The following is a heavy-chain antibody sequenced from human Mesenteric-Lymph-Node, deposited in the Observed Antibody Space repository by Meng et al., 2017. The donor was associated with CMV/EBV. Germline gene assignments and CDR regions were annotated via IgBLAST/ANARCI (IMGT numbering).Heavy chain of an antibody. V-gene: IGHV3-23*01. CDR2: IGGGGDIT. CDR3: ATQSGYTYGRYDY. Sequence: GGSLRLSCEASGSTFSSSAMSWVRQAPGKGLAWVSAIGGGGDITYYADSVKGRFTVSRDNYKNTLYLQMNSLRVDDTAVYYCATQSGYTYGRYDYWGQGALVTVSS. CDR1: GSTFSSSA. J-gene: IGHJ4*02. D-gene: IGHD5-18*01.